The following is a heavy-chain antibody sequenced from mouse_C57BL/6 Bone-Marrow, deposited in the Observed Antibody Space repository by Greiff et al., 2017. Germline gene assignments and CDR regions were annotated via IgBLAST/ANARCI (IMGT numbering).Heavy chain of an antibody. CDR2: INPSTGGT. Sequence: EVQLQQSGPELVKPGASVKISCKASGYSFTGYYMNWVKQSPEKSLEWIGEINPSTGGTTYNQKFKAKATLTVDKSSSTAYMQLKSLTSEDSAVYYCARPGGPFFDYWCQGTTLTVSS. V-gene: IGHV1-42*01. J-gene: IGHJ2*01. CDR1: GYSFTGYY. CDR3: ARPGGPFFDY.